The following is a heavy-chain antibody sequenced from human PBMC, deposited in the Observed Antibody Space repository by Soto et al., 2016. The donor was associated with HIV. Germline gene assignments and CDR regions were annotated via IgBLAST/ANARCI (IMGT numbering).Heavy chain of an antibody. Sequence: QVRLHQWGAGVVKPSETLFLTCAVYGGSLSGYYWTWIRQTPEKGLEWIGEVNDRGFANYNPSLKRRLTITVESTKNQFFLNLRSVTAADTAMYYCVRVVSEMATSPFDSWGQGTLVTISS. J-gene: IGHJ4*02. CDR2: VNDRGFA. V-gene: IGHV4-34*01. D-gene: IGHD2-8*01. CDR1: GGSLSGYY. CDR3: VRVVSEMATSPFDS.